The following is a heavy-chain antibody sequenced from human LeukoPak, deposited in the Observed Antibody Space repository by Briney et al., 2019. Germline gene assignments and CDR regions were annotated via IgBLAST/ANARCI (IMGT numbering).Heavy chain of an antibody. Sequence: ASVKVSCKAFGYTFSSHAMNWVRQAPGQGLELMGWINTNTGIPTYAQGFGGRFVFSLDTSVTTAYLQITSLKAEDTAVYYCARDLVSAGFDIWGQGTMVTVSS. V-gene: IGHV7-4-1*02. CDR1: GYTFSSHA. CDR2: INTNTGIP. CDR3: ARDLVSAGFDI. D-gene: IGHD6-6*01. J-gene: IGHJ3*02.